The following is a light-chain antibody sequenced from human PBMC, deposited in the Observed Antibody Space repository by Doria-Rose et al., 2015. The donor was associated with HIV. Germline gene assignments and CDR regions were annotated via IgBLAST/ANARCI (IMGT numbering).Light chain of an antibody. CDR3: QQAKSFPLT. CDR2: DAS. V-gene: IGKV1-12*01. J-gene: IGKJ4*01. CDR1: QDISSW. Sequence: DIQLTQSPSSVSASVGDRVTITCRASQDISSWLAWYQQKPGKAPNLLIYDASSLQSGVPSRFSGSGSGAEFTLTTNSLQPEDFATYHCQQAKSFPLTFGGGTKLEIK.